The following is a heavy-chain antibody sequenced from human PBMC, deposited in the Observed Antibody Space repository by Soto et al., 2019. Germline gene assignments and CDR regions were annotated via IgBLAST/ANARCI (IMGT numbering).Heavy chain of an antibody. Sequence: SETLSLTCTVSGGSITDYSWVWIRQPAGKGLEWIGRILSSGSTNYNPSLKGRITMSLDTSKNQFSLKLNSATATDTAVYFCARDQGVVVTADNWFDPWGQGILVTVSS. CDR2: ILSSGST. V-gene: IGHV4-4*07. J-gene: IGHJ5*02. D-gene: IGHD2-21*02. CDR3: ARDQGVVVTADNWFDP. CDR1: GGSITDYS.